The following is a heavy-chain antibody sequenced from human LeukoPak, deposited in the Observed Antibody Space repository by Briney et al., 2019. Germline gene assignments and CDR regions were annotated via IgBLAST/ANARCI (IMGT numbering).Heavy chain of an antibody. CDR3: ARALCINGICEWFDP. D-gene: IGHD2-8*01. J-gene: IGHJ5*02. V-gene: IGHV4-4*07. CDR1: GGSISSYY. CDR2: IETSGST. Sequence: PSETLSLTCTVSGGSISSYYWSWIRQPAGKGVEWIGRIETSGSTNYNPSLKSRVTISVDTSKNQFSLKLRSVTAADTAVYYCARALCINGICEWFDPWGQGTLVTVSS.